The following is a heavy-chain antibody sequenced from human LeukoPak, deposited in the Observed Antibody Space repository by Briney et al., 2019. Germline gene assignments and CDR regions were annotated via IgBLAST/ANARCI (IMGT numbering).Heavy chain of an antibody. CDR2: IYSGANT. CDR3: ATDASGYGRQFDY. D-gene: IGHD5-12*01. CDR1: GFIVSSKY. V-gene: IGHV3-53*01. J-gene: IGHJ4*02. Sequence: GGSLRLSCAASGFIVSSKYMSWVRQAPGKGLEWVSVIYSGANTYYADSVQGRFTISRDTSRNTLYLQMNSLRAEDTAVYYCATDASGYGRQFDYWGQGTLVTVSS.